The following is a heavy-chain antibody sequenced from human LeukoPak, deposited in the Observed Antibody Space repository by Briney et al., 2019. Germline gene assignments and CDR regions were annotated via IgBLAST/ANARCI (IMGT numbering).Heavy chain of an antibody. V-gene: IGHV3-21*01. Sequence: GGSLRLSCAASGFTFSSYSMNWVRQAPGKGLEWVSSISSSSSYIYYAHSVKGRFTIYKDNAKNSLYLQMNSLRAEDTAVYYCARDLLYSLWGQGTLVTVSS. CDR1: GFTFSSYS. D-gene: IGHD3-10*02. CDR3: ARDLLYSL. CDR2: ISSSSSYI. J-gene: IGHJ4*02.